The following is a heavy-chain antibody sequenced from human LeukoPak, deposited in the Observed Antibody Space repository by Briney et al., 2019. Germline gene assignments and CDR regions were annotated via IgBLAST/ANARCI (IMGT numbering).Heavy chain of an antibody. CDR1: GFTFSPYW. V-gene: IGHV3-7*03. CDR3: AKDVGIAAASSAFDI. Sequence: GGSLRLSCAASGFTFSPYWMSWVRQAPGKGLEWVANIKQDGSDKYYVDSVKGRFTISRDNAKNTLYLQMNSLRAEDTAVYYCAKDVGIAAASSAFDIWGQGTMVTVSS. CDR2: IKQDGSDK. D-gene: IGHD6-13*01. J-gene: IGHJ3*02.